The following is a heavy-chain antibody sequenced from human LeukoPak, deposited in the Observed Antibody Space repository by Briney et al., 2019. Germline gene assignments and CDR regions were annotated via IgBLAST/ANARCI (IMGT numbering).Heavy chain of an antibody. CDR2: ISAYNGNT. V-gene: IGHV1-18*01. D-gene: IGHD6-13*01. Sequence: ASVKVSCKASGYTFTSYGISWVRQAPGQGLEWMGWISAYNGNTNYAQKLQGRVTMTTDTSTSTAYMELRSLRSDDTAVYYCARDPGVYSSSWCSSWFDPWGQGTLVTVSS. CDR1: GYTFTSYG. J-gene: IGHJ5*02. CDR3: ARDPGVYSSSWCSSWFDP.